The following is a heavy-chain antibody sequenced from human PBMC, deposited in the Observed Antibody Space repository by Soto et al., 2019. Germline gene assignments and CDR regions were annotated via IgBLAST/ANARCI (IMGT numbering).Heavy chain of an antibody. J-gene: IGHJ3*01. CDR1: GGTFSSYA. D-gene: IGHD3-22*01. V-gene: IGHV1-69*13. CDR2: IIPIFGTA. Sequence: GASVKVSCKASGGTFSSYAISWVRQAPGQGLEWMGGIIPIFGTANYAQKFQGRVTITADESTSTAYMELSSLRSEDTAVYYCAREEPRITMIVVVPGAFDLWGQGTMVTVSS. CDR3: AREEPRITMIVVVPGAFDL.